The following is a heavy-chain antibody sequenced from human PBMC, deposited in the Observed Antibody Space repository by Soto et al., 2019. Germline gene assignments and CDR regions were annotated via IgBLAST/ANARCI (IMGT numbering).Heavy chain of an antibody. CDR2: IDTSSTKI. CDR3: ASHYDMWSGYLSPVDY. V-gene: IGHV3-11*01. J-gene: IGHJ4*02. CDR1: GYTFSDYY. D-gene: IGHD3-3*01. Sequence: GGSLRLFCAASGYTFSDYYMSWIRQAPGKWLEWISYIDTSSTKIYYADSVKGRFTISRDNAKNSLYLEMNSLRDEDTAVYYCASHYDMWSGYLSPVDYWGQGTLVTVSS.